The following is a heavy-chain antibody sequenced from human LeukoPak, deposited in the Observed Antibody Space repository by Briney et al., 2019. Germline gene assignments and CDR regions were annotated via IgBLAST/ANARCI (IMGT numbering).Heavy chain of an antibody. V-gene: IGHV1-8*01. D-gene: IGHD5-24*01. CDR1: GYTFTSYE. J-gene: IGHJ6*03. CDR3: ARGGEMATIIHYYNYMDV. CDR2: MNPNSGNT. Sequence: GASVKVSCKASGYTFTSYEINWVRQATGQGLEWMGWMNPNSGNTGYAQKFQGRVTMTRNTSISTAYMELSSLRSEDTAVYYCARGGEMATIIHYYNYMDVWGKGTTVTVSS.